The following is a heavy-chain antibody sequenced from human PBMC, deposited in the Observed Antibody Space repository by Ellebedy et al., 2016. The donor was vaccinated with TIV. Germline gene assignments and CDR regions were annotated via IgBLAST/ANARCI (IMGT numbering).Heavy chain of an antibody. CDR2: INVGNGNT. CDR1: GYTFTTHA. Sequence: AASVKVSCKASGYTFTTHAIYWVRQAPGQRLEWMGRINVGNGNTKYSQKFQGRVTITRDTFASTAYMEVISLTSEDTAVYYCARKNHYNYGLDIWGQGTTVTVSS. V-gene: IGHV1-3*01. D-gene: IGHD2-2*02. CDR3: ARKNHYNYGLDI. J-gene: IGHJ6*02.